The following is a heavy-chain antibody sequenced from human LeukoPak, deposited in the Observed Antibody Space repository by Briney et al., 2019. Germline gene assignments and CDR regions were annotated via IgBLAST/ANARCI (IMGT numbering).Heavy chain of an antibody. CDR2: INHSGSA. Sequence: PSETLSLTCAVYGESFSGYYWSWIRQPPGKGLEWIGEINHSGSANYNPSLKSRVTILVDTSKNQFSLKLSSVTAADTAVYYCARRSSTLDYWGQGNLVTVSS. D-gene: IGHD2-2*01. V-gene: IGHV4-34*01. CDR1: GESFSGYY. J-gene: IGHJ4*02. CDR3: ARRSSTLDY.